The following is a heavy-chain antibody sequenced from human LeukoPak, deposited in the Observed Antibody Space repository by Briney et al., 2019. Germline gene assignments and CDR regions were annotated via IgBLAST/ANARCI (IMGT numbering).Heavy chain of an antibody. Sequence: AGGSLRLSCEGSGFTFGDYGVGWFRQAPGEGLQWVTSIRSNTYGGSTEYVPSVKGRFTISRDDSNSIAYLQMNSLKAEDTAIYYCARVSRGGITASWFDPWGQGTLVTVSS. CDR3: ARVSRGGITASWFDP. J-gene: IGHJ5*02. CDR1: GFTFGDYG. D-gene: IGHD6-13*01. V-gene: IGHV3-49*03. CDR2: IRSNTYGGST.